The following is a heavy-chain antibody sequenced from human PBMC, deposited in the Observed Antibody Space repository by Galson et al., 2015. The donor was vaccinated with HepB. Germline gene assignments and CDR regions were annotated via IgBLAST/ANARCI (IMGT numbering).Heavy chain of an antibody. V-gene: IGHV3-30-3*01. CDR1: GFTFSSYA. CDR3: ARDIHDFWSGYYI. D-gene: IGHD3-3*01. Sequence: SLRLSCAASGFTFSSYAMHWVRQAPGEGLEWVAVISYDGSNKYYADSVKGRFTISRDNSKNTLYLQMNSLRAEDTAVYYCARDIHDFWSGYYIWGQGTLVTVSS. J-gene: IGHJ4*02. CDR2: ISYDGSNK.